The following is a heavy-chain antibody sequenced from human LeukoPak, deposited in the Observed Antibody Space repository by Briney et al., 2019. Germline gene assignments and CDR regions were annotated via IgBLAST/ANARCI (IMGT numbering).Heavy chain of an antibody. V-gene: IGHV4-59*01. CDR1: GGSMSSYY. Sequence: SETLSLTCTVSGGSMSSYYWSWIRQPPGKGLEWIGYMYYSGSTNYSPSLKTRVTISVDTSKNQLSLKLTSVTAADTAVYYCARCGSGWPYYFDYWGQGTLVTVSS. D-gene: IGHD6-19*01. CDR3: ARCGSGWPYYFDY. J-gene: IGHJ4*02. CDR2: MYYSGST.